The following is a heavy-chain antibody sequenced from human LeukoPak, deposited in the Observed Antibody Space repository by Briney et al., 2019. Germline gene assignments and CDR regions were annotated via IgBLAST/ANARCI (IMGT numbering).Heavy chain of an antibody. J-gene: IGHJ6*03. V-gene: IGHV3-7*01. CDR3: ARDDPSYYYMDV. Sequence: GGSLRLSCAASGFTFSTYWMSWVRQAPGKGLEWVANIKQDGSEKYYVDSVKGRFTISRDNAKNSVYLQMNSLRAEDTAVYYCARDDPSYYYMDVWGKGTTVTVSS. CDR2: IKQDGSEK. CDR1: GFTFSTYW.